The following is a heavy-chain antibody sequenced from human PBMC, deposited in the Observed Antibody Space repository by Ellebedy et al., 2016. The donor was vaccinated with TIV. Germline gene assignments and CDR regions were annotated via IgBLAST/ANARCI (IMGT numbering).Heavy chain of an antibody. CDR3: ARSRGYTGSGSDAFDI. Sequence: PGGSLRLSCAASGFTFSDHYMDWVRQAPGKGLEWVAVISYDASNKWHADSLKGRFTISRGNSKNTLYLQMNSLRAEDTAVYYCARSRGYTGSGSDAFDIWGQGTMVTVSA. V-gene: IGHV3-30*03. CDR2: ISYDASNK. J-gene: IGHJ3*02. CDR1: GFTFSDHY. D-gene: IGHD5-12*01.